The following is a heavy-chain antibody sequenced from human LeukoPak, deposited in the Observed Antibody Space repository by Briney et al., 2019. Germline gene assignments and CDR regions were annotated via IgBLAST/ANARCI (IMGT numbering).Heavy chain of an antibody. Sequence: GGSLRLSCAASGFTFSSYAMHWVRQAPGKGLEWVAVISYDGSNKYYADSVKGRFTISRDNSKNTLYLQMNSLRAEDTAVYYCARRAMKNLTLRYFDWLLPYYFDYWGQGTLVTVSS. D-gene: IGHD3-9*01. V-gene: IGHV3-30-3*01. CDR2: ISYDGSNK. J-gene: IGHJ4*02. CDR3: ARRAMKNLTLRYFDWLLPYYFDY. CDR1: GFTFSSYA.